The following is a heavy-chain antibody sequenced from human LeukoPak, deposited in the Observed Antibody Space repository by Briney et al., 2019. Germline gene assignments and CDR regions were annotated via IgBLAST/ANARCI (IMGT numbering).Heavy chain of an antibody. CDR1: GGSFSGYY. V-gene: IGHV4-34*01. CDR2: INHSGST. J-gene: IGHJ1*01. Sequence: SETLSLTCAVYGGSFSGYYWSWIRQPPGKGLEWIGEINHSGSTNYNPSLKSRVTISVDTSKNQFSLKLSSVTAADTAVYYCARGLHHWGQGTLVTVSS. CDR3: ARGLHH.